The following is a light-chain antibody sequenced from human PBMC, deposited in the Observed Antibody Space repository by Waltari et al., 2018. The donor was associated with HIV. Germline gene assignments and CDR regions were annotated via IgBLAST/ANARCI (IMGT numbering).Light chain of an antibody. J-gene: IGLJ2*01. Sequence: QSALTQPPSASGSPGQSVTFSCTGTSRDVGAYNFVSCYQQHPGQAPKLIMYGVNQRPSGVPDRFSGSKSGNTASLTVSGLQADDEADYYCSSYAGPNHLLFGGGTRLTVL. CDR3: SSYAGPNHLL. CDR1: SRDVGAYNF. V-gene: IGLV2-8*01. CDR2: GVN.